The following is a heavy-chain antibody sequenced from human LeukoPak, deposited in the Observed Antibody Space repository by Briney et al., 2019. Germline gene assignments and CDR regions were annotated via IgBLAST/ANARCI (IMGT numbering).Heavy chain of an antibody. V-gene: IGHV4-30-2*01. J-gene: IGHJ4*02. CDR1: GCSISSGGYS. CDR2: IYHSGST. Sequence: SETLSLTCAVSGCSISSGGYSWSWIRQPPGKGLEWIGYIYHSGSTYYNPSLKSRVTISVDRSKNQFSLKLSSVTAADTAVYYCARVVRYFDLSTGPFDYWGQGTRIIVSA. D-gene: IGHD3-9*01. CDR3: ARVVRYFDLSTGPFDY.